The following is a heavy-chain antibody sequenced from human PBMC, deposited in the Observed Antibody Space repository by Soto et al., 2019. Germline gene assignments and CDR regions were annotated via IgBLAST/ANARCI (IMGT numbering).Heavy chain of an antibody. Sequence: QVQLVESGGGVVQPGRSLRLSCAASGFTFSSYGMHWVRQAPGKGLEWVAVIWYDGSNKYYADFVKGRFTISRDNSKNTLYLQMNSLRAEDTAVYYCARGFRTVTTTFMDVWGQGTTVTVSS. CDR2: IWYDGSNK. CDR1: GFTFSSYG. CDR3: ARGFRTVTTTFMDV. J-gene: IGHJ6*02. D-gene: IGHD4-17*01. V-gene: IGHV3-33*01.